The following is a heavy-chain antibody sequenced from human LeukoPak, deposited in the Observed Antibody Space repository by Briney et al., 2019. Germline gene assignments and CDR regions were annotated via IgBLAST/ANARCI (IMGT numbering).Heavy chain of an antibody. CDR3: ARPRAYYGDYGN. V-gene: IGHV4-30-2*01. CDR2: INHSGST. D-gene: IGHD4-17*01. CDR1: GGSISSGGYY. J-gene: IGHJ4*02. Sequence: KPSQTLSLTCTVSGGSISSGGYYWSWIRQPPGKGLEWIGEINHSGSTNYNPSLKSRVTISVDTSKNQFSLKLSSVTAADTAVYYCARPRAYYGDYGNWGQGTLVTVSS.